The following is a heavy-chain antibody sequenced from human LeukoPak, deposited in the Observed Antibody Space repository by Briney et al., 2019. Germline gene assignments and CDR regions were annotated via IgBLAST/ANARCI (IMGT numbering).Heavy chain of an antibody. CDR2: IWYDGSNK. CDR3: ARDLEEEWLLDY. D-gene: IGHD5-12*01. J-gene: IGHJ4*02. V-gene: IGHV3-33*01. CDR1: GFTFSSYG. Sequence: GGSLRLSCAASGFTFSSYGMHWVRQAPGKGLEGVAVIWYDGSNKYYADSVKGRFTISRDNYKNTLYLPMNSLRAEDTAVYYCARDLEEEWLLDYWGQGTLVTVSS.